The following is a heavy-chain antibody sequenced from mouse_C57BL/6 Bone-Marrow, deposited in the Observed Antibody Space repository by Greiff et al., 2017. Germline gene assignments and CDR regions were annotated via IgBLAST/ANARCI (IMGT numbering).Heavy chain of an antibody. V-gene: IGHV1-54*01. CDR3: ARFPNYYGSSYGDY. J-gene: IGHJ2*01. CDR2: INPGSGGT. CDR1: GYAFTNYL. Sequence: VQLQQSGAELVRPGTSVKVSCKASGYAFTNYLIEWVKQRPGQGLEWIGVINPGSGGTNYNEKFKGKATLTADKSSSTAYLLLSSLTSEDSAVYFCARFPNYYGSSYGDYWGQGTTLTVSS. D-gene: IGHD1-1*01.